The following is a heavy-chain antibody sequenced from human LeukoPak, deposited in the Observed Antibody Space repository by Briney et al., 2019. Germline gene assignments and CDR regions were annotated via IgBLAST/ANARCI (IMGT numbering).Heavy chain of an antibody. CDR2: LSGSGGIT. J-gene: IGHJ5*02. CDR3: ARKLRGCFDP. V-gene: IGHV3-23*01. CDR1: GFTLRSYA. Sequence: SGVSLRLSCAASGFTLRSYAMRWVRQAPGRGVEWFSALSGSGGITYYADPVQGRFPISRDNSKPTLYLQMNSLRAEDTAVYYCARKLRGCFDPWGQGTLVTVSS. D-gene: IGHD4-23*01.